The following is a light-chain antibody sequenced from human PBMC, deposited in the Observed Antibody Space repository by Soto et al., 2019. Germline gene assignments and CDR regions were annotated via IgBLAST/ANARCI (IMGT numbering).Light chain of an antibody. CDR2: GAS. V-gene: IGKV3-20*01. Sequence: EIVLTQSPGTLSLYPGERATLSCRASQSVSSSYLAWYQQKPGQAPRLLIYGASSRATGIPDRFSGSGSGTDFTLTISSLQSEDFAVYYCQQYNNWPRTFGQGTKVDIK. J-gene: IGKJ1*01. CDR3: QQYNNWPRT. CDR1: QSVSSSY.